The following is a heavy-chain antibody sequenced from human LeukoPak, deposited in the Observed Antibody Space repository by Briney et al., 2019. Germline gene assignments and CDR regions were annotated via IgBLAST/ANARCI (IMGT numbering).Heavy chain of an antibody. D-gene: IGHD6-6*01. J-gene: IGHJ3*01. CDR3: AREYSSSSGRRAFDF. V-gene: IGHV4-59*08. Sequence: SETLSLTCTVSGGSISPYYWSWIRQPPGKGLEWIGYIYYSGSTNYNPSLKSRVTTLVDTSKNQFSLRLSSVTAADTAVYYCAREYSSSSGRRAFDFWGQGTMVTVSS. CDR2: IYYSGST. CDR1: GGSISPYY.